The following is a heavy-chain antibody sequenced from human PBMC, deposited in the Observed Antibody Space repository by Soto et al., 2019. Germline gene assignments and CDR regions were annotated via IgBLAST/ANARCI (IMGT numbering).Heavy chain of an antibody. CDR2: IYYSGST. V-gene: IGHV4-59*01. D-gene: IGHD2-15*01. CDR1: GGSISSYY. CDR3: ARDNGDCSGGSCYSGGGYYYGMDA. J-gene: IGHJ6*02. Sequence: SETLSLTCTVSGGSISSYYWSWIRQPPGKGLEWIGYIYYSGSTNYNPSLKSRVTISVDTSKNQFSLKLSSVTAADTAVYYCARDNGDCSGGSCYSGGGYYYGMDAWGQGTTVTVSS.